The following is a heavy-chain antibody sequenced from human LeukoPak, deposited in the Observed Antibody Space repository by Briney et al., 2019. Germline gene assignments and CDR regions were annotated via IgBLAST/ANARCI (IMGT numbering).Heavy chain of an antibody. J-gene: IGHJ4*02. CDR3: ARDRRNSPFDY. V-gene: IGHV4-34*01. CDR2: INHSGST. Sequence: PSGTLSLTCAVYGGSFSGYYWSWIRQPPGKGLEWIGEINHSGSTNYNPSLKSRVTISVDTSKNQFSLKLSSVTAADTAVYYCARDRRNSPFDYWGQGTLVTVSS. CDR1: GGSFSGYY. D-gene: IGHD1-14*01.